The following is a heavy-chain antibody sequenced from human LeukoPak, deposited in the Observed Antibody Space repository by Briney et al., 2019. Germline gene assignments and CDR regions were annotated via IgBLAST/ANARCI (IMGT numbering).Heavy chain of an antibody. Sequence: GGSLRLSCAASGFTFSSYAMSWVRQAPGKGLEWVSAISGSGGSTYYADSVKGRFTISRDNSKNTPYLQMNSLRAEDTAVYYCAKAYGIAVAGTGYWGQGTLVTVSS. D-gene: IGHD6-19*01. CDR2: ISGSGGST. J-gene: IGHJ4*02. CDR3: AKAYGIAVAGTGY. CDR1: GFTFSSYA. V-gene: IGHV3-23*01.